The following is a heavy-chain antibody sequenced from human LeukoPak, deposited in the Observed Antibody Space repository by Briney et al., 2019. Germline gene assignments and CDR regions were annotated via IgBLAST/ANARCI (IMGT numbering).Heavy chain of an antibody. CDR3: TVHDYDFWSGYYSIGFDY. CDR1: GYSFTSYW. CDR2: IYPGDSDT. J-gene: IGHJ4*02. D-gene: IGHD3-3*01. Sequence: PGESLKISCKGSGYSFTSYWIGWVRQMPGKGLEWMGIIYPGDSDTRYSPSFQGQVTISADKSISTAYLQWSSLKASDTAMYYCTVHDYDFWSGYYSIGFDYWGQGTLVTVSS. V-gene: IGHV5-51*01.